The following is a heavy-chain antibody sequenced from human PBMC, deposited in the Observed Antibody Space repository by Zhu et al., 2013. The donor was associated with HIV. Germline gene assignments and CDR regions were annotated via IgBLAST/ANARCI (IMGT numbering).Heavy chain of an antibody. V-gene: IGHV1-69*01. Sequence: QVQLVQSGAEVKKPGSSVKVSCKASGGTFSSYAISWVRQAPGQGLEWMGGIIPIFGTANYAQKFQGRVTITADESTSTAYMELSSLRSEDTAVYYCASISVGIAVAGTWNWFDPWGQGTLVTVSS. CDR1: GGTFSSYA. J-gene: IGHJ5*02. CDR3: ASISVGIAVAGTWNWFDP. D-gene: IGHD6-19*01. CDR2: IIPIFGTA.